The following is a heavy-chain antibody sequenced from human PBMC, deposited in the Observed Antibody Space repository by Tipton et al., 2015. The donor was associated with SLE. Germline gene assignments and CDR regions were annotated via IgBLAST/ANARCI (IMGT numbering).Heavy chain of an antibody. V-gene: IGHV3-15*01. CDR3: TTDRYYYDSSGYYSGWYFDL. CDR1: GFTFSNAW. J-gene: IGHJ2*01. D-gene: IGHD3-22*01. Sequence: SLRLSCAASGFTFSNAWMSWVRQAPGKGLEWVGRIKSKTDGGTTDYAAPVKGRFTISRDDSKKTLYLQMNSLKTEDTAVYYCTTDRYYYDSSGYYSGWYFDLWGRGTLVTVSS. CDR2: IKSKTDGGTT.